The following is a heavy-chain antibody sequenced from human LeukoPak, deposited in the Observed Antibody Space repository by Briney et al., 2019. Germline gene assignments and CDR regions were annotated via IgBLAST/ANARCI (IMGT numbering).Heavy chain of an antibody. Sequence: GGSLRLSCAAPGFTFSTYSMNWVRQFPGKGLEWVSYISNIGSTIYYADSVKGRITISRDNAKNSLYLQMNSLRAEDTAVYYCARGPYSSSNYFDYWGQGTLVTVSS. V-gene: IGHV3-48*01. J-gene: IGHJ4*02. CDR1: GFTFSTYS. D-gene: IGHD6-6*01. CDR3: ARGPYSSSNYFDY. CDR2: ISNIGSTI.